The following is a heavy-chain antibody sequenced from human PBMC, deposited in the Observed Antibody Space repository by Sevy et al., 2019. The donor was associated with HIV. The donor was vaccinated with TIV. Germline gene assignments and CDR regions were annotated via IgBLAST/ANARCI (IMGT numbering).Heavy chain of an antibody. V-gene: IGHV3-30*18. CDR2: ISYDGSNK. Sequence: GGSLRLSCAASGFTFSSYGMHWVRQAPGKGLEWVAVISYDGSNKYYADSVKGRFTISRDNSKNTLYLQMNSLRAEDTAVYYCAKEDRRAVAGTGCFDYWGQGTLVTVSS. CDR1: GFTFSSYG. J-gene: IGHJ4*02. CDR3: AKEDRRAVAGTGCFDY. D-gene: IGHD6-19*01.